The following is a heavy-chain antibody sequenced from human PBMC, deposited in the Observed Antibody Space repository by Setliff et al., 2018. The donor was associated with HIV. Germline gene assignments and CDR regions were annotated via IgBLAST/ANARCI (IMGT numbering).Heavy chain of an antibody. J-gene: IGHJ5*02. CDR1: GGSISDSH. D-gene: IGHD6-13*01. CDR2: IYYSGST. V-gene: IGHV4-59*01. CDR3: ARDGSSWYNWFDP. Sequence: SETLSLTCTVSGGSISDSHWSWVRQPPGKGLEWIGYIYYSGSTNHNPSLKSRVTISVDTSKNQFSLKLSSVTAADTAVYYCARDGSSWYNWFDPWGQGTLVTVSS.